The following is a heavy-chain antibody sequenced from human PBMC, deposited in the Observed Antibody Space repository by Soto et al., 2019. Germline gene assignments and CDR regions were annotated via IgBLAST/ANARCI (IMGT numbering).Heavy chain of an antibody. V-gene: IGHV3-7*01. CDR2: IQQDGSEK. CDR1: GFTFNRFW. CDR3: ARDPEYSGLFDY. D-gene: IGHD5-12*01. J-gene: IGHJ4*02. Sequence: GGSLRLSCAASGFTFNRFWMNWVRQAPGKGLEWVANIQQDGSEKYYVDSVKGRFTISRGNGKNSLFLQMNNLRAEDTAVYYCARDPEYSGLFDYWGQGTLVTVSS.